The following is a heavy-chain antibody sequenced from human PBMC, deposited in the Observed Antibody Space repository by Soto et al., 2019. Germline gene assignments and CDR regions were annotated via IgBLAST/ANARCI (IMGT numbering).Heavy chain of an antibody. CDR1: GFTFTSSA. Sequence: AVKVSCKASGFTFTSSAVQWVRQARGQRHEWIGWIVVGSGNTNYAQKFQERVTITRDMSTSTAYMEMSSLRSEYTAVYYCAADLGLNHPSYSMVVWGQGTMVTGSS. D-gene: IGHD2-15*01. J-gene: IGHJ6*02. CDR2: IVVGSGNT. CDR3: AADLGLNHPSYSMVV. V-gene: IGHV1-58*01.